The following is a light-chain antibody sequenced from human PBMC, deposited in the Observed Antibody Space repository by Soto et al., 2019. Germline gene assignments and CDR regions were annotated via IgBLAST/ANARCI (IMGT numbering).Light chain of an antibody. CDR2: GAS. CDR3: QQYNNWPPWT. CDR1: QSISSSY. Sequence: EIVLTQSPGTLSLSPGERATLSCRASQSISSSYLAWYPQKPGQAPRLLIYGASTRATGIPARFSGSGSGTEFTLTISSLQSEDFAVYYCQQYNNWPPWTFGQGTKVDI. V-gene: IGKV3-15*01. J-gene: IGKJ1*01.